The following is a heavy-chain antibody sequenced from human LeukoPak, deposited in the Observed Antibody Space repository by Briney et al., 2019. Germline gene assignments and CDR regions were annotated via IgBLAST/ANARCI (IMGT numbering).Heavy chain of an antibody. V-gene: IGHV3-23*01. Sequence: GRSLRLSCAASGFTFSTYGMHWVRQAPGKGLEWVSTSTGSGDDTCYVDSARGRFTISRDNSKNTLYLQMNTLRVEDTAVYYCAKGSVVADIYFDSWGQGTLATVSS. D-gene: IGHD2-15*01. J-gene: IGHJ4*02. CDR2: STGSGDDT. CDR3: AKGSVVADIYFDS. CDR1: GFTFSTYG.